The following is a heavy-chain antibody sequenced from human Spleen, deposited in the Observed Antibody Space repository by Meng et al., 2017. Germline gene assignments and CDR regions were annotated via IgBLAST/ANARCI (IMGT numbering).Heavy chain of an antibody. D-gene: IGHD4-17*01. CDR2: INHSGST. CDR3: ARGPTTMTHDFDY. Sequence: QGQLQEWGAGLLKPSETLSLTCVVSGGSISDYYWGWLRQPPGKGLEWIGEINHSGSTNYNPSLESRATISVDTSQNNLSLKLSSVTAADSAVYYCARGPTTMTHDFDYWGQGTLVTVSS. CDR1: GGSISDYY. J-gene: IGHJ4*02. V-gene: IGHV4-34*01.